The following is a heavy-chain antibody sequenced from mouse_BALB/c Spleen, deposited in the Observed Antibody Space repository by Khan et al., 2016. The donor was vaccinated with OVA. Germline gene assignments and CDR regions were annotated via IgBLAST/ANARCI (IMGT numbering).Heavy chain of an antibody. D-gene: IGHD2-13*01. J-gene: IGHJ4*01. CDR2: ISSTGST. CDR3: ARSLYYSDSYAMDY. Sequence: EVQLQESGPGLVKPSQSLSLTCTVTGYSITSDYAWNWIRQFPGNKLEWMGYISSTGSTSYNPSLKSRISITRDTSKNQFCLHLNSVTTEDTATYYCARSLYYSDSYAMDYWGQGTSVTVSS. CDR1: GYSITSDYA. V-gene: IGHV3-2*02.